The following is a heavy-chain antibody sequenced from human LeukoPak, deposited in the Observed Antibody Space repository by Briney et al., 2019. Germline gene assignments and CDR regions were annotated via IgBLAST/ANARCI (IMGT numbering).Heavy chain of an antibody. Sequence: TSETLSLTCAVYGGSFSGYYWSWIRQPPGKGLEWIGEINHSGSTNYNPSLKSRVTISVDTSKNQFSLKLSSVTAADTAVYYCARVNRIAARWAVTDYWGQGTLVTVSS. CDR2: INHSGST. J-gene: IGHJ4*02. CDR1: GGSFSGYY. V-gene: IGHV4-34*01. D-gene: IGHD6-6*01. CDR3: ARVNRIAARWAVTDY.